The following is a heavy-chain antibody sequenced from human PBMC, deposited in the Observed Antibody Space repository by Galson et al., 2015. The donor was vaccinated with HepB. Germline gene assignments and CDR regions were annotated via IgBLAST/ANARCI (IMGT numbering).Heavy chain of an antibody. D-gene: IGHD3-16*01. CDR2: ISYDGSNK. V-gene: IGHV3-30*18. CDR1: GFTFSSYA. J-gene: IGHJ4*02. CDR3: AKDGVGAAGY. Sequence: SLRLSCAASGFTFSSYAMSWVRQAPGKGLEWVAVISYDGSNKYYADSVKGRFTISRDNSKNTLYLQMNSLRAGDTAVYYCAKDGVGAAGYWGQGTLVTVSS.